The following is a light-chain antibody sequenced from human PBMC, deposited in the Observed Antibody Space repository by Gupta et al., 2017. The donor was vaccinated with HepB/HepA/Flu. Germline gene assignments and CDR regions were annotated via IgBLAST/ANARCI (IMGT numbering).Light chain of an antibody. V-gene: IGLV4-69*01. Sequence: QLVLTQSPPASASLGASVKNTCTLSREYSTYAIAWHQQQPEKGPRYLMTLKSDGSHNKGDEIPDRFSGSSSGAERYLTISSLQSEDEGDYYCQTWGTGFRVFGGGTKLTVL. J-gene: IGLJ3*02. CDR2: LKSDGSH. CDR1: REYSTYA. CDR3: QTWGTGFRV.